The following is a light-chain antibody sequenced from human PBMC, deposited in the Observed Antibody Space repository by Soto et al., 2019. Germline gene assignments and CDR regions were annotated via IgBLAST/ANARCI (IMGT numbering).Light chain of an antibody. CDR3: GTWDSSLSIFV. Sequence: QRVLKNAPSGSGAPRQKGPIFRTRGSSNIGNYYVSWHQQLPGTAPKLLIYENDKRPSGIPDRFSGSKSGTSATLGITGLQTGDEADYYCGTWDSSLSIFVFGTGTKVTVL. CDR2: END. J-gene: IGLJ1*01. CDR1: SSNIGNYY. V-gene: IGLV1-51*02.